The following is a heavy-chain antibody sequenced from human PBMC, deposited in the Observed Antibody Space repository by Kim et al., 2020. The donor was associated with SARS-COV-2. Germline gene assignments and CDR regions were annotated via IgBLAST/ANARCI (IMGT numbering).Heavy chain of an antibody. Sequence: GGSLRLSCAASGFTFSSYGMHWVRQAPGKGLEWVAVISYDGSNKYYADSVKGRFTISRDNSKNTLYLHMNSLRAEDTAMYYCAQDLYGDNSYWFDPWGQG. CDR1: GFTFSSYG. D-gene: IGHD4-17*01. CDR2: ISYDGSNK. J-gene: IGHJ5*02. CDR3: AQDLYGDNSYWFDP. V-gene: IGHV3-30*18.